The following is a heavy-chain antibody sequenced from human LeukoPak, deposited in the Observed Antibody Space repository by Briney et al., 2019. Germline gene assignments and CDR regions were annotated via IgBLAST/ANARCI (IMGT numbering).Heavy chain of an antibody. J-gene: IGHJ4*02. Sequence: GASVKVSCKASGYTFTGYYMHWVRQAPGQGLEWMGWINPNSGGTNYAQKFQGRVTMTRDTSISTAYMELSRLRSDDTAVYYCARVLSYYYDSSGSIFDYWGQGTLVTVSS. CDR3: ARVLSYYYDSSGSIFDY. CDR2: INPNSGGT. CDR1: GYTFTGYY. V-gene: IGHV1-2*02. D-gene: IGHD3-22*01.